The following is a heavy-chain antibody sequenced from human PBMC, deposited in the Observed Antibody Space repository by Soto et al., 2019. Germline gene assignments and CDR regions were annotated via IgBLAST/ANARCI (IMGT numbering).Heavy chain of an antibody. Sequence: PSETLSLTCTVSGDSIISSDFYWGWVRQPPGKGLEWIGSIFYLGSSYYNPSLKSRVTMSVDTSKNQFSLRLRSVIAADTALYFCARHSLALRKNNWFDPWGQGIMVTV. CDR3: ARHSLALRKNNWFDP. V-gene: IGHV4-39*01. CDR2: IFYLGSS. D-gene: IGHD3-3*02. CDR1: GDSIISSDFY. J-gene: IGHJ5*02.